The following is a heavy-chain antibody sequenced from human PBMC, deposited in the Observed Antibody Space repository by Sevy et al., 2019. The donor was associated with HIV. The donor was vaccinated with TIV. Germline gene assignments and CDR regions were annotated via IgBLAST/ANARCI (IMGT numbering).Heavy chain of an antibody. J-gene: IGHJ5*02. D-gene: IGHD2-2*01. CDR2: IIPIFGTA. CDR3: ARGGGYCSSTSCYTGWFDP. V-gene: IGHV1-69*13. Sequence: ASVKVSCKASGGTFSSYAISWVRQAPGQGLEWMGGIIPIFGTANYAQKFQGRVTITADESTSTAYMELSSLRSDDTAVYYCARGGGYCSSTSCYTGWFDPWGQGTLVTVSS. CDR1: GGTFSSYA.